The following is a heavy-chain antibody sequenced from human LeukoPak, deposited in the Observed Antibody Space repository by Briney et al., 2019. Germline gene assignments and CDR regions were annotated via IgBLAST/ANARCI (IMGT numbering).Heavy chain of an antibody. CDR1: GGSISSYY. Sequence: PSETLSLTCTVSGGSISSYYWSWIRQPAGKGLEWIGRIYTSGSTNYNPSLKSRVTMSVDTSKNQFSLKLSSVTAADTAVYYCARDRVEWLPPSSYNWFDPWGQGTLVAVSS. V-gene: IGHV4-4*07. J-gene: IGHJ5*02. D-gene: IGHD3-3*01. CDR3: ARDRVEWLPPSSYNWFDP. CDR2: IYTSGST.